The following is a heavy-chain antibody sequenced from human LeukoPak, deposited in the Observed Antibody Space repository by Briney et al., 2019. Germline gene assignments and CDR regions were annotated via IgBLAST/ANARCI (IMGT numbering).Heavy chain of an antibody. Sequence: GESLRISCKGSGYSFTSYWISWVRQMPGKGLEWMGRIDPSDSYTNYSPSFQGHVTISADTSISTAYMELSRLRSDDTAVYYCAREREPYGSGSYFVTNWFDPWGQGTLVTVSS. CDR3: AREREPYGSGSYFVTNWFDP. J-gene: IGHJ5*02. D-gene: IGHD3-10*01. CDR2: IDPSDSYT. CDR1: GYSFTSYW. V-gene: IGHV5-10-1*01.